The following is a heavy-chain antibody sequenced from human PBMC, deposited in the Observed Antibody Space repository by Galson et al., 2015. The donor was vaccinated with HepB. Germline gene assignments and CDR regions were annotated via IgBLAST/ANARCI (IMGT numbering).Heavy chain of an antibody. Sequence: SLRLSCAASGFTFSAYRMSWVRQVPGKGLEWVADVDIDGSDMYYADSVKGRFTISRDNAERSVFLHMYSLRAEDTAVYYCAREVMSRTLAHKTQDDWGQGTLVTVSS. V-gene: IGHV3-7*03. J-gene: IGHJ4*02. CDR3: AREVMSRTLAHKTQDD. D-gene: IGHD3-16*01. CDR1: GFTFSAYR. CDR2: VDIDGSDM.